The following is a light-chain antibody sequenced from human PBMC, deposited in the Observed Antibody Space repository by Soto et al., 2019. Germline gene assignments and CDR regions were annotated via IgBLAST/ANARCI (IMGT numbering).Light chain of an antibody. Sequence: QSALTQPRSVSGSPGQSVTISCTGTSSDVGGYNYVSWYQQHPGKAPKLMIYDVSQRPSGVPDRFSGSKSGNMASLTISGLQAEDEADYYCCSYAGIYTYVFGTGTKLTVL. CDR3: CSYAGIYTYV. CDR1: SSDVGGYNY. CDR2: DVS. J-gene: IGLJ1*01. V-gene: IGLV2-11*01.